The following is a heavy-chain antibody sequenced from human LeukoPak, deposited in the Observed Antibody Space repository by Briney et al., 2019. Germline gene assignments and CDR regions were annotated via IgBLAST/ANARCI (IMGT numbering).Heavy chain of an antibody. CDR1: GFTFSSYW. D-gene: IGHD5-18*01. J-gene: IGHJ6*02. V-gene: IGHV3-48*04. CDR3: ARAMQDTAMLLYYYYYYGMDV. Sequence: PGGSLRLSCAASGFTFSSYWMSWVRQAPGKGLEWVSYISSSGSTINYADSVKGRFTISRDNAKNSMYLQMNSLRAEDTAVYYCARAMQDTAMLLYYYYYYGMDVWGQGTTVTVSS. CDR2: ISSSGSTI.